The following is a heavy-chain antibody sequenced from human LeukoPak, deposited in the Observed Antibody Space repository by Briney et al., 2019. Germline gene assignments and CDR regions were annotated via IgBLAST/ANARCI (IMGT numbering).Heavy chain of an antibody. Sequence: SGGSLRLSCAASGFTFSRYAMSWVRQAPGKGLEWVSVISGSGSSTYYADSVKGRFTISRDNSKNTLYLQMNSLRAEDTAVYYCAKGEDHYDSSAPAGGYFDYWGQGTLVTVSS. V-gene: IGHV3-23*01. CDR1: GFTFSRYA. D-gene: IGHD3-22*01. CDR3: AKGEDHYDSSAPAGGYFDY. J-gene: IGHJ4*02. CDR2: ISGSGSST.